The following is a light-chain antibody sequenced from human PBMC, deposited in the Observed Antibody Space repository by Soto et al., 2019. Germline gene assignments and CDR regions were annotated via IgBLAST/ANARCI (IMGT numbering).Light chain of an antibody. CDR1: QSVSSN. CDR2: GAS. Sequence: EIVMTQSPATLSVSPGERATLSCRASQSVSSNLDWYHQKPGQAPRLLIYGASTRATGIPARFSGSGSGTEFTLTISSLQSQDFVVYYCQQYNNWPQTFGQATKVAIK. J-gene: IGKJ1*01. V-gene: IGKV3-15*01. CDR3: QQYNNWPQT.